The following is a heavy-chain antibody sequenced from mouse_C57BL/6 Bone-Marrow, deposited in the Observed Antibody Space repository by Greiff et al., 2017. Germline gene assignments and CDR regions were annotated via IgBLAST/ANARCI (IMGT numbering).Heavy chain of an antibody. D-gene: IGHD2-1*01. J-gene: IGHJ2*01. CDR1: GYAFTNYL. V-gene: IGHV1-54*01. CDR2: LNPGSGGT. CDR3: ASGGYYGNRFDY. Sequence: VQLQQSGAELVRPGTSVKVSCKASGYAFTNYLIEWVKQRPGQGLEWIGVLNPGSGGTNYNEKFKGKATLTAAKSSSTAYMQLSSLTSEDSAVYFCASGGYYGNRFDYWGQGTTLTVSS.